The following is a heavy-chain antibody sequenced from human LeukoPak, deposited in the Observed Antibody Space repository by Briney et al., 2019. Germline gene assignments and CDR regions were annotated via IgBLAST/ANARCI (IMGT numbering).Heavy chain of an antibody. Sequence: GGSLRLSCAASGFTFNTYAMSWVRQAPWERLQWVSGISDSGGNTYYADSVRGRFTISRDNSKNTLYLQMNSLRAEDTAVYYCARHRSSWLIDYWGQGTLVTVSS. V-gene: IGHV3-23*01. J-gene: IGHJ4*02. CDR2: ISDSGGNT. D-gene: IGHD6-6*01. CDR3: ARHRSSWLIDY. CDR1: GFTFNTYA.